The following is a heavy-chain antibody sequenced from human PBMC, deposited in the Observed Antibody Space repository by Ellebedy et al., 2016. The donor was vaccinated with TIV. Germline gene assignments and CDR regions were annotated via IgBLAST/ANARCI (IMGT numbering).Heavy chain of an antibody. V-gene: IGHV4-4*07. D-gene: IGHD3-10*01. CDR1: GGSISSYY. Sequence: GSLRLXXTVSGGSISSYYWSWIRQPAGKGLEWIGRIYTSGSTNYNPSLKSRVTMSVDTSKNQFSLKLSSVTAADTAVYYCARDGFYYGSGSYYKRAPMDVWGKGTTVTVSS. CDR3: ARDGFYYGSGSYYKRAPMDV. J-gene: IGHJ6*03. CDR2: IYTSGST.